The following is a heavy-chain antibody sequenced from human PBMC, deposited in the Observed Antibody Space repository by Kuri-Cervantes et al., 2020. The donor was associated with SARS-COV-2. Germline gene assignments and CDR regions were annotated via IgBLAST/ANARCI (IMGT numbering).Heavy chain of an antibody. CDR3: ARSLLSAWLVMSAFDM. CDR1: GFTFSSYA. J-gene: IGHJ3*02. CDR2: IKQDGSEE. Sequence: GGSLRLSCAASGFTFSSYAMHWVRQAPGKGLEWVANIKQDGSEEYYVDSLRGRFTISRDNAKNSLYLQLNNLRAEDTAVYYCARSLLSAWLVMSAFDMWGQGTMVTVSS. D-gene: IGHD6-19*01. V-gene: IGHV3-7*01.